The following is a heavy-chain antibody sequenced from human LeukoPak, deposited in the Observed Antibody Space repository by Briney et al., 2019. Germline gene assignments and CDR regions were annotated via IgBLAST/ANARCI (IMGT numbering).Heavy chain of an antibody. CDR1: GGSISSSSYY. J-gene: IGHJ5*02. V-gene: IGHV4-39*01. CDR2: IYYSGST. CDR3: ARLHTYYDILTGYYSGGWFDP. D-gene: IGHD3-9*01. Sequence: PSETLSLTCTVSGGSISSSSYYWGWIRQPPGKGLEWISSIYYSGSTYYNPSLKSRVTISVDTSKNQFSLKLSSVTAADTAVYYCARLHTYYDILTGYYSGGWFDPWGQGTLVTVSS.